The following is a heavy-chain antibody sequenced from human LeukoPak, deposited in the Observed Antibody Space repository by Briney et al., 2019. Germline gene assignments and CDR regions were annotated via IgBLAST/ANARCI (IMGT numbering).Heavy chain of an antibody. Sequence: SETLSLTCTVSGGSISSGDYYWSWIRQPPGKGLEWIGYIYYSGSTYYNPSLKSRVTISVDTSKNQFSLKLSSVTAADTAVYYCARGLAARPVTVNWFDPWGQGTLVTVSS. CDR3: ARGLAARPVTVNWFDP. V-gene: IGHV4-30-4*01. D-gene: IGHD6-6*01. J-gene: IGHJ5*02. CDR2: IYYSGST. CDR1: GGSISSGDYY.